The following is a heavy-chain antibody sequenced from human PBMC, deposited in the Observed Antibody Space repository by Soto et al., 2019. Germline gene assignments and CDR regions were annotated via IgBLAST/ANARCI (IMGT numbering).Heavy chain of an antibody. CDR3: AWVPKITMARGVINYYYGMDV. V-gene: IGHV4-59*01. D-gene: IGHD3-10*01. Sequence: SETLSLTCTVSGGSISSYYWSWIRQPPGKGLEWIGYIYYSGSTNYNPSLKSRVTISVDTSKNQFSLKLSSVTAADTAVYYCAWVPKITMARGVINYYYGMDVWGQGTTVTVSS. CDR2: IYYSGST. CDR1: GGSISSYY. J-gene: IGHJ6*02.